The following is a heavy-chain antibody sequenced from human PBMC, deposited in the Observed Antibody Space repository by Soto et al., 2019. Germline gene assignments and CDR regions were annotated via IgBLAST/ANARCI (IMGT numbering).Heavy chain of an antibody. J-gene: IGHJ6*02. CDR2: INHSGST. D-gene: IGHD1-26*01. V-gene: IGHV4-34*01. CDR3: ARGREDSNYYYGMDV. Sequence: SETLSLTCTVYGWSFSGYDWSWIRQPPGKGLEWIGEINHSGSTNYNPSLKSRVTISVDTSKNQFSLKLSSVTAADTAVYYCARGREDSNYYYGMDVWGQGTTVSVSS. CDR1: GWSFSGYD.